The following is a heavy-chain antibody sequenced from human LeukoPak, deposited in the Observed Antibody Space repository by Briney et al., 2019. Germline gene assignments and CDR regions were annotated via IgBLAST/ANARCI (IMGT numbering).Heavy chain of an antibody. CDR3: AKDMRMASFEH. CDR1: GFTFSNYG. CDR2: ISGSGGST. D-gene: IGHD5-24*01. Sequence: GGSLRLSCAASGFTFSNYGMSWVRQAPGKGLEWVSGISGSGGSTYYADSVKGRFTISRDNSKNTLFLQMNSLRAEDRAVYYCAKDMRMASFEHWGRGTQVTVSS. V-gene: IGHV3-23*01. J-gene: IGHJ4*02.